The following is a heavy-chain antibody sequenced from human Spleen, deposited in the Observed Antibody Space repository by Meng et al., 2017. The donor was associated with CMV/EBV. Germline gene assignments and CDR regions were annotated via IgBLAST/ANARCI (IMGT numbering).Heavy chain of an antibody. Sequence: GGSLRLSCAASGFTFRSYWMHWVRQAPGKGLVWVSRISSDGNNTPYADAVKGRFTISRNNAKNTLYLQMNSLRAEDTAVYYCARDLYGDYTGQNYGLDVWGQGTTVTVSS. V-gene: IGHV3-74*01. CDR2: ISSDGNNT. J-gene: IGHJ6*02. CDR3: ARDLYGDYTGQNYGLDV. CDR1: GFTFRSYW. D-gene: IGHD4-17*01.